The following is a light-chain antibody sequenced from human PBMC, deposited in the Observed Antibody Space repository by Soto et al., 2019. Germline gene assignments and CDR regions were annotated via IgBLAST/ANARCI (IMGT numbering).Light chain of an antibody. CDR2: DVS. J-gene: IGLJ1*01. V-gene: IGLV2-11*01. Sequence: QSVLTQPRSVSGSPGQSVTISCTGTSSDVGAYNYVSWYQQHPGKAPKLMIYDVSKRPSGVPDRFSGSKSGNTASLTISGLQADDEADYYCCSYAGSYTLIFGTGTKVTVL. CDR3: CSYAGSYTLI. CDR1: SSDVGAYNY.